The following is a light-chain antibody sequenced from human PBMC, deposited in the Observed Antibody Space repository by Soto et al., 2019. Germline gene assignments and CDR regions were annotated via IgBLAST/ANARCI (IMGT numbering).Light chain of an antibody. Sequence: YVLTQARAVSGSPGQSVTISCTGTSSDVGAYNYVSWYQQHPGKAPKLMISDVSKRPSGVPDRFSGSKSGNTASLTISGLQAEDEADYYCCSYAGTYNYYVYGTGTKVTVL. CDR1: SSDVGAYNY. J-gene: IGLJ1*01. CDR3: CSYAGTYNYYV. CDR2: DVS. V-gene: IGLV2-11*01.